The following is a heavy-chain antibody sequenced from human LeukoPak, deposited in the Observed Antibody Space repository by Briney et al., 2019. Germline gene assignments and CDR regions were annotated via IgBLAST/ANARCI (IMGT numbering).Heavy chain of an antibody. CDR1: GFTFSFYS. Sequence: GSLRLSCAASGFTFSFYSMNWVRQAPGRGLEWVSSIGSRSSYINYADSVKGRFTISRDNAKNSLYLQMNSLRAEDAAVYYCARGWTYSGYVPDYWGQGTLVTVSS. V-gene: IGHV3-21*01. D-gene: IGHD5-12*01. J-gene: IGHJ4*02. CDR3: ARGWTYSGYVPDY. CDR2: IGSRSSYI.